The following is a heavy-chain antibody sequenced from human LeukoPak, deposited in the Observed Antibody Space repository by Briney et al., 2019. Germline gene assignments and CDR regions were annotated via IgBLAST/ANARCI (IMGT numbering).Heavy chain of an antibody. D-gene: IGHD6-6*01. CDR2: IKQDGSEK. J-gene: IGHJ4*02. Sequence: PGGSLRLSCAASGFIFSKYWMSWVRQAPGKGRECVANIKQDGSEKYYVDSVKGRFTISRDNAKNSLYVQMSSMTDEDTAVYYCARLPRDSSSSNYWGQGTLVTVSS. V-gene: IGHV3-7*01. CDR3: ARLPRDSSSSNY. CDR1: GFIFSKYW.